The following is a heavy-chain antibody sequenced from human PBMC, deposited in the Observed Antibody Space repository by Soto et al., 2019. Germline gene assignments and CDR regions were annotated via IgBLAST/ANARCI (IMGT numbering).Heavy chain of an antibody. D-gene: IGHD1-26*01. Sequence: GGSLRLSCAASGFTFSSYGMFWVRQAPGRGLEWVAFISYDGSDKCSDSVKGRFTISRDNSKNTLYLQMDSLRAEDTAVYYCAKGSYSGRYSDFDCWGQGTLVTVSS. CDR2: ISYDGSDK. V-gene: IGHV3-30*18. CDR1: GFTFSSYG. J-gene: IGHJ4*02. CDR3: AKGSYSGRYSDFDC.